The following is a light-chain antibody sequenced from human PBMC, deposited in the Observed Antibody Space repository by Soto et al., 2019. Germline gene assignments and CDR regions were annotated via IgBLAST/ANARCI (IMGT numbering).Light chain of an antibody. J-gene: IGLJ1*01. Sequence: QSALTQPRSVSGSPGQSVTISCTGTSSDVGTYTYVSWYQQHPGKAPKLIIYDVIKRPSGVPDRFSGSKSGNTASLTISGLQAEDEADYYCCSNAGSYTHVFGTGTKGTVL. CDR3: CSNAGSYTHV. CDR1: SSDVGTYTY. CDR2: DVI. V-gene: IGLV2-11*01.